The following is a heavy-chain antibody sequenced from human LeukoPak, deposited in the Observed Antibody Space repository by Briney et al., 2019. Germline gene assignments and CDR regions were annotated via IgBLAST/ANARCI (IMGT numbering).Heavy chain of an antibody. CDR2: INHSGST. D-gene: IGHD2-15*01. J-gene: IGHJ4*02. CDR1: GGSFSGYY. Sequence: PSETLSLTCAVYGGSFSGYYWSWIRQPPGKGLEWIGEINHSGSTNYNPSLKSRVTISVDTSKNQFSLKLSSVTAADTAVYYCARGHSGPFDYWGQGTLVTVSS. V-gene: IGHV4-34*01. CDR3: ARGHSGPFDY.